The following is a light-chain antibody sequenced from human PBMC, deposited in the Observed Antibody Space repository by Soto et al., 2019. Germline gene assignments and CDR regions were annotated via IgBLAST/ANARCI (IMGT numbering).Light chain of an antibody. CDR3: QAWDNSVV. J-gene: IGLJ2*01. CDR1: KLGSKY. CDR2: DDT. Sequence: SYELTQPPSVSVSPGQTATMTCSGDKLGSKYVCWYQQKPGQSPVLVVYDDTKRPSGIPERFSGSNSGNTATLTISGTQAMDEADYYCQAWDNSVVFGRGTKLTVL. V-gene: IGLV3-1*01.